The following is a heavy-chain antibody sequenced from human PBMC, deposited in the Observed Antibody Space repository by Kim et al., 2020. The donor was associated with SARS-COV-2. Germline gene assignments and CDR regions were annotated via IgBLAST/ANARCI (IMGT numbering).Heavy chain of an antibody. CDR1: GYTFTRSA. Sequence: ASVKVSCKASGYTFTRSAMHWVRQAPGQRLEWMGWINTDNGDTNYSQKFQGRVTITRDTSASTAYMELRSLRSEDTAVYYCASRPGIAVAGFDFWGQGTLVTVSS. CDR3: ASRPGIAVAGFDF. J-gene: IGHJ4*02. CDR2: INTDNGDT. V-gene: IGHV1-3*04. D-gene: IGHD6-19*01.